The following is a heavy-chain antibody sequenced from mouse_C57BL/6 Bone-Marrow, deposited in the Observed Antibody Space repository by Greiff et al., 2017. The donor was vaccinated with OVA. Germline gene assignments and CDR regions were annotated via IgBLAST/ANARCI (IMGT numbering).Heavy chain of an antibody. V-gene: IGHV1-19*01. D-gene: IGHD3-2*02. Sequence: VQLKQSGPVLVKPGASVKMSCKASGYTFTDYYMNWVKQSPGKSLEWIGVINHYNGGTSYNQKFKGKATLTVDKSSSTAYMELNSLTSEDSAVDYCARGQLRKGWFAYWGQGTLVTVSA. CDR2: INHYNGGT. CDR3: ARGQLRKGWFAY. J-gene: IGHJ3*01. CDR1: GYTFTDYY.